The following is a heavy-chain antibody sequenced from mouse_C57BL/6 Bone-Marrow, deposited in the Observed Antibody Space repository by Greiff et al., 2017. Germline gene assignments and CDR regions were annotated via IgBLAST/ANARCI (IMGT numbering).Heavy chain of an antibody. CDR2: INPNYGTT. Sequence: VQLQQSGPELVKPGASVKISCKASGYSFTDYSMNWVKQSNGKSLEWIGVINPNYGTTSYNEKFKGKATLTVDQSSSTAYMQLNSLTSEDSAVYYFARCYELDYAMDYWGQGTSVTVSS. D-gene: IGHD2-3*01. V-gene: IGHV1-39*01. CDR3: ARCYELDYAMDY. J-gene: IGHJ4*01. CDR1: GYSFTDYS.